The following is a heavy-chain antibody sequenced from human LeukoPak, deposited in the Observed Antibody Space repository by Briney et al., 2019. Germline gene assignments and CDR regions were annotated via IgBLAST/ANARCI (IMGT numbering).Heavy chain of an antibody. D-gene: IGHD3-16*01. J-gene: IGHJ6*03. CDR3: ARDPGDEKLILAHHYYYMDV. Sequence: PGRSLRLSCAASGFTFSSYAMHWVRQAPGKGLEWVAVISYDGSNKYYADSVKGRFTISRDNSKDTLYLQMNSLRAEDTAVYYCARDPGDEKLILAHHYYYMDVWGKGTTVTVSS. V-gene: IGHV3-30-3*01. CDR1: GFTFSSYA. CDR2: ISYDGSNK.